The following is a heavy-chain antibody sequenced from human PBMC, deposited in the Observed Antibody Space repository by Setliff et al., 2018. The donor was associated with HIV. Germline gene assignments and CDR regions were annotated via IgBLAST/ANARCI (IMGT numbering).Heavy chain of an antibody. V-gene: IGHV1-18*01. CDR2: TSTYNGNT. D-gene: IGHD5-18*01. CDR3: ARNSQKGIQPILLAS. CDR1: GYTFTSYH. Sequence: APVKVSCKASGYTFTSYHISWVRQAPGQGLEWMGWTSTYNGNTNYAQKVQGRVTISVDTSKNQFSLMLDYVTVADTAVYSLARNSQKGIQPILLASWGPGTLVTVSS. J-gene: IGHJ4*02.